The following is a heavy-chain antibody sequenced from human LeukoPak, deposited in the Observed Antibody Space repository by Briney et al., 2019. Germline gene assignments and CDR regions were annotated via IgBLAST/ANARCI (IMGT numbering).Heavy chain of an antibody. Sequence: GGSLRLSCAASGFTFSHYAMSWVRQAPGKGLEWVAAIAATDGDTYHTDSVRGRFTISRDNSRGTLFLQMNTLRAEDTAVYYCARRAGSLWASPYFDLWGLGTLVTVSS. CDR2: IAATDGDT. J-gene: IGHJ4*02. V-gene: IGHV3-23*01. CDR3: ARRAGSLWASPYFDL. CDR1: GFTFSHYA. D-gene: IGHD6-19*01.